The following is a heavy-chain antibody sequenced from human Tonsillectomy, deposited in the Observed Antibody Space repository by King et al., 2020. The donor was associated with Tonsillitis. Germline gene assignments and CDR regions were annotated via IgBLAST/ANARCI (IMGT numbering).Heavy chain of an antibody. D-gene: IGHD4-17*01. CDR2: IRYDGSNK. CDR3: PLSGTTVTTGAFDI. CDR1: GFTFSSYG. J-gene: IGHJ3*02. V-gene: IGHV3-30*02. Sequence: VQLVESGGGVVQPGGSLRLSCAASGFTFSSYGMHWVRQAPGKGLEWVAFIRYDGSNKYYADSVKGRFTISRDNSKNTLYLQMNSLRAEDTAVYYCPLSGTTVTTGAFDIWGQGTMVTVSS.